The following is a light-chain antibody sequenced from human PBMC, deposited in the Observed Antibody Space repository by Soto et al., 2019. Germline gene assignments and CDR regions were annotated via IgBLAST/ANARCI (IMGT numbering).Light chain of an antibody. Sequence: DIHLIQSPSTGSASVGDRVTITCRASQSISSWLAWYQQKPGKAPKLLIYDASSLESGVPSRFSGSGSGTEFTLTISSLQPDDFATYYCQQYNSYWTFGQGSKVDIK. V-gene: IGKV1-5*01. CDR3: QQYNSYWT. CDR2: DAS. J-gene: IGKJ1*01. CDR1: QSISSW.